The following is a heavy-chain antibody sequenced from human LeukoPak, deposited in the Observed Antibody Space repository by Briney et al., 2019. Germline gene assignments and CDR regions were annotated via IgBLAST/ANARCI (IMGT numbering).Heavy chain of an antibody. CDR3: ARDRLQLQS. V-gene: IGHV4-59*01. D-gene: IGHD1-1*01. J-gene: IGHJ5*02. Sequence: SETLSLTCIVSNGSISPDYWSWIRQPPGKGLEWIGYIFYSGSTSYNPSLKSRVTMSVDTSKNQFSLKLTSVTSADTAVYYCARDRLQLQSWGQGTLVTVSS. CDR2: IFYSGST. CDR1: NGSISPDY.